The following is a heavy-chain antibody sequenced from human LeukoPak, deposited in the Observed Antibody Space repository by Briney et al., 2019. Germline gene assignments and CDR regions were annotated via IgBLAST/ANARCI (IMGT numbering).Heavy chain of an antibody. Sequence: PSGTLSLTCTVSGGSISSYYWSWIRQPPGKGLEWIGYIYYSGSTNYNPSLKSRVTISVDTSKNQFSLKLSSVTAADTAVYYCARDFEASGGCSYGYSPYMDVWGKGTTVTVSS. D-gene: IGHD5-18*01. V-gene: IGHV4-59*01. J-gene: IGHJ6*03. CDR2: IYYSGST. CDR1: GGSISSYY. CDR3: ARDFEASGGCSYGYSPYMDV.